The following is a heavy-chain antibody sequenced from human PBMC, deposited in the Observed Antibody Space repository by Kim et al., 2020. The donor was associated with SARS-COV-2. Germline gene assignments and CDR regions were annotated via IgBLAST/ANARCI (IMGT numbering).Heavy chain of an antibody. CDR1: GLTFSNYW. J-gene: IGHJ4*02. CDR2: IKQDGSEQ. Sequence: GGSLRLSCAASGLTFSNYWMSWVRQAPGKGLEWVANIKQDGSEQYYVDSVKGRFTISSDNAKSSLYLQMNSLRVEDTAVYYCARDRVLYFGERRGGQGTLGTVSS. D-gene: IGHD3-10*01. V-gene: IGHV3-7*01. CDR3: ARDRVLYFGERR.